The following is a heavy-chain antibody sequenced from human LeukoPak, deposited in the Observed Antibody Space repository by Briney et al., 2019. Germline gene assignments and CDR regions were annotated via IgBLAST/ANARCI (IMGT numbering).Heavy chain of an antibody. J-gene: IGHJ4*02. D-gene: IGHD3/OR15-3a*01. V-gene: IGHV3-30*02. CDR3: ARDLGLGYDY. CDR1: GFTFSSYG. Sequence: GGSLRLSCAASGFTFSSYGMHWVRQAPGKGLEWVAFIRYDGSDKYYADSVKGRFTISRDNAKNSLYLQMNSLRAEDTAVYYCARDLGLGYDYWGQGTLVTVSS. CDR2: IRYDGSDK.